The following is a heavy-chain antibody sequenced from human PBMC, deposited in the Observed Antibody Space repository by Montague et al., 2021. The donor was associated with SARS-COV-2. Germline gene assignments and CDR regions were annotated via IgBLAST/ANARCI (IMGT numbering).Heavy chain of an antibody. CDR3: ARDSRHNYYYFAMDV. CDR1: GFSFGDYA. V-gene: IGHV3-49*04. J-gene: IGHJ6*02. D-gene: IGHD6-13*01. CDR2: VRSKVFGGTT. Sequence: SLRLSCAGSGFSFGDYAITWVRQAPGEGLEWVAFVRSKVFGGTTEYAASVKGRFSVSRDDSKSVAYLEMNSLKTDDTGIYYCARDSRHNYYYFAMDVWGQGTTVTVSS.